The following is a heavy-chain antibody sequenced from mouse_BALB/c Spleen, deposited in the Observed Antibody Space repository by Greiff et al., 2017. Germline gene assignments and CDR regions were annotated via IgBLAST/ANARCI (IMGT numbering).Heavy chain of an antibody. CDR2: IRSKSNNYAT. V-gene: IGHV10S3*01. J-gene: IGHJ4*01. Sequence: EVQLVETGGGLVQPKGSLKLSCAASGFTFNTNAMNWVRQAPGKGLEWVARIRSKSNNYATYYADSVKDRFTISRDDSQSMLYLQMNNLKTEDTAMYYCVRGPDYYGYVTNAMDYWGQGTSVTVSS. D-gene: IGHD1-2*01. CDR3: VRGPDYYGYVTNAMDY. CDR1: GFTFNTNA.